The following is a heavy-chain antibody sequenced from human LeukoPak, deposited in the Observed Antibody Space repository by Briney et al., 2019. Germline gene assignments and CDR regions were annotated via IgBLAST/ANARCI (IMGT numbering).Heavy chain of an antibody. J-gene: IGHJ4*02. CDR2: INPNSGGT. V-gene: IGHV1-2*02. Sequence: ASVKVSCKASGYTFTGYYMHWVRQAPGLGLEWMGWINPNSGGTNYAQKFQGRVTMTRDTSISTAYMELSRRRSDDTAVYYCARDTALWSGYYIDYWGQGTLVTVSS. CDR1: GYTFTGYY. CDR3: ARDTALWSGYYIDY. D-gene: IGHD3-3*01.